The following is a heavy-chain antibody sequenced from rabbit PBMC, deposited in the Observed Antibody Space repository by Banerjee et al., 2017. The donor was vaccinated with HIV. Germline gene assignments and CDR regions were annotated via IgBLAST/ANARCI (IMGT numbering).Heavy chain of an antibody. Sequence: QQQLEESGGDLVKPEGSLTLTCTASGFSFNGNYWGCWVRQAPGKGLEWIACVDGGYSDNSYYANWAKGRFTISKTPSTTVTLQMTSLTAADTATYFCARSDIDYHLDLWGPGTLVTVS. CDR3: ARSDIDYHLDL. J-gene: IGHJ4*01. D-gene: IGHD2-1*01. CDR1: GFSFNGNYW. V-gene: IGHV1S45*01. CDR2: VDGGYSDNS.